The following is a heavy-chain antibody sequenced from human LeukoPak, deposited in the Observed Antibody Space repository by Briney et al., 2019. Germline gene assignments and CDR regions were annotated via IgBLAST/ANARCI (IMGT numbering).Heavy chain of an antibody. V-gene: IGHV4-39*01. CDR2: IYYSGST. J-gene: IGHJ5*02. CDR3: AHGVAGPYNWFDP. D-gene: IGHD6-19*01. Sequence: TSETLSLTCTVSGGSISSSSYYWGWIRQPPGKGLEWIGSIYYSGSTYYNPSLKSRVTISVDTSKNQFSLKLSSVTAADTAVYYCAHGVAGPYNWFDPWGQGTLVTVSS. CDR1: GGSISSSSYY.